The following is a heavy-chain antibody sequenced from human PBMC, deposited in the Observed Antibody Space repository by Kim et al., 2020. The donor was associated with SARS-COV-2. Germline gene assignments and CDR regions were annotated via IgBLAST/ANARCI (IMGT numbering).Heavy chain of an antibody. CDR2: IYYSGST. CDR1: GGSISSYY. V-gene: IGHV4-59*01. J-gene: IGHJ3*02. Sequence: SETLSLTCTVSGGSISSYYWSWIRQPPGKGLEWIGYIYYSGSTNYNPSLKSRVTISVDTSKNQFSLKLSSVTAADTAVYYCAREASRVPGAFDIWGQGTMVTVSS. D-gene: IGHD3-10*01. CDR3: AREASRVPGAFDI.